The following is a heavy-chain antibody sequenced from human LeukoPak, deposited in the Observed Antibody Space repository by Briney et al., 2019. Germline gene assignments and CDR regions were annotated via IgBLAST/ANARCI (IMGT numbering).Heavy chain of an antibody. V-gene: IGHV1-8*02. J-gene: IGHJ4*02. CDR1: GYTFTSYG. CDR3: ASGPGGGYEFDY. D-gene: IGHD5-12*01. CDR2: MNPNSGNT. Sequence: ASVKVSCKASGYTFTSYGISWVRQAPGQGLEWMGWMNPNSGNTGYAQKFQGRVTMTRNTSISTAYMELSSLRSEDTAVYYCASGPGGGYEFDYWGQGTLVTVSS.